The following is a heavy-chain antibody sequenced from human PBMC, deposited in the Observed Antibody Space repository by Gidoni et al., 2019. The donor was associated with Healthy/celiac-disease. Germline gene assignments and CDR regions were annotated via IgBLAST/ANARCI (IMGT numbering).Heavy chain of an antibody. CDR3: ARVRSQTGDGSDYWYFDL. J-gene: IGHJ2*01. CDR2: IYSGGST. CDR1: GFTVSSNY. V-gene: IGHV3-66*02. D-gene: IGHD7-27*01. Sequence: EVQLVESGGGLVQPGGSLRLSCAASGFTVSSNYMSWVRQAPGKGLEWVSVIYSGGSTYYADSVKGRFTISRDNSKNTLYLQMNSLRAEDTAVYYCARVRSQTGDGSDYWYFDLWGRGTLVTVSS.